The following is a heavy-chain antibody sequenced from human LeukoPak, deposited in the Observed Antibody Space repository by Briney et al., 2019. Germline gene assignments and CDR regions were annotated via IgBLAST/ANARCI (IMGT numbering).Heavy chain of an antibody. CDR1: GGTFSSYA. CDR3: ARSRSHSYSSSWYEFDP. J-gene: IGHJ5*02. Sequence: GASVKVSRKASGGTFSSYAISWVRQAPGQGLEWMGGIIPIFGTANYAQKFQGRVTITTDESTSTAYMELSSLRSEDTAVYYCARSRSHSYSSSWYEFDPWGQGTLVTVSS. V-gene: IGHV1-69*05. D-gene: IGHD6-13*01. CDR2: IIPIFGTA.